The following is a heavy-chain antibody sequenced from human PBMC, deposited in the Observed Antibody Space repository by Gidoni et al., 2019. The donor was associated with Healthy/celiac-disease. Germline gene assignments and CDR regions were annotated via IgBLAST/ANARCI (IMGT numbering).Heavy chain of an antibody. CDR2: INHSGST. V-gene: IGHV4-34*01. CDR1: GGSFSGYY. Sequence: QVPLQQWGAGRLKPSETLSLTCAVYGGSFSGYYWSWIRQPPGKGLEWIGEINHSGSTNYNPSLKSRVTISVDTSKNQFSLKLSSVTAADTAVYYCARGWDTAMVMGVYLDYWGQGTLVTVSS. CDR3: ARGWDTAMVMGVYLDY. D-gene: IGHD5-18*01. J-gene: IGHJ4*02.